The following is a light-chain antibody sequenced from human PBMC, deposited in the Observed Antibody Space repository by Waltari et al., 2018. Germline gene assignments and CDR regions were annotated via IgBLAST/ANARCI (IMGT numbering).Light chain of an antibody. V-gene: IGKV1-39*01. J-gene: IGKJ4*01. CDR2: KAS. Sequence: DIQMTQSPSYLSASVGDRVTITCRASENVNNYLNWYQQKPGKAPKLLIYKASTLQSGVPSRFSGSGSGTDYTFTISSLQSEDVATYYCQHNYGTPLTFGGGTKVEIK. CDR3: QHNYGTPLT. CDR1: ENVNNY.